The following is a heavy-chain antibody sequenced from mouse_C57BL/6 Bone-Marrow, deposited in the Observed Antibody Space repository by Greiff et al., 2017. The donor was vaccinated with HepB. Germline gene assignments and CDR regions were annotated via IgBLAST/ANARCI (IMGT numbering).Heavy chain of an antibody. CDR1: GFTFSSYG. CDR3: ARHRGY. V-gene: IGHV5-6*01. J-gene: IGHJ3*01. Sequence: EVQGVESGGDLVKPGGSLKLSCAASGFTFSSYGMSWVRQTPDKRLEWVATISSGGSYTYYPDSVKGRFTISRDNAKNTLYLQMSSLKSEDTAMYYCARHRGYGGQGTLVTVSA. D-gene: IGHD3-1*01. CDR2: ISSGGSYT.